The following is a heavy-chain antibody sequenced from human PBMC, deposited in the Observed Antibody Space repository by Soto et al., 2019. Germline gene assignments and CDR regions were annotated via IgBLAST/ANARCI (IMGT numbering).Heavy chain of an antibody. J-gene: IGHJ4*02. CDR3: AKDRGLVLSFYFDY. Sequence: EVQLVESGGGLVQPGRSLRLSCAASGFTFDDYAMHWVRQAPGKGLEWVSGISWNSGSIGYADSVKGRFTISRDNAKKSLYLQMNSLREADTALYYCAKDRGLVLSFYFDYWGQGTLVTVSS. CDR2: ISWNSGSI. D-gene: IGHD6-19*01. V-gene: IGHV3-9*01. CDR1: GFTFDDYA.